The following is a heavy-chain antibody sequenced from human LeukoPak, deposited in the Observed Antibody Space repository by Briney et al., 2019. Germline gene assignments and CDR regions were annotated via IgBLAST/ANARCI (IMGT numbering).Heavy chain of an antibody. CDR1: GASMTNYY. CDR3: ARGNGYNYY. D-gene: IGHD5-24*01. CDR2: IYYSGST. Sequence: SETLSLTCTVSGASMTNYYWAWIRQPPGKGLEWIGYIYYSGSTNYYPSLKSRVTISVDTSKNQFSLKLSSVTAADTAVYYCARGNGYNYYWGQGTLVTVSS. J-gene: IGHJ4*02. V-gene: IGHV4-59*01.